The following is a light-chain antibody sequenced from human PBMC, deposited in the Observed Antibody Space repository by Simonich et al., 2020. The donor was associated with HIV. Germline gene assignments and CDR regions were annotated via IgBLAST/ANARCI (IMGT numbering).Light chain of an antibody. CDR3: QQYYSTLWT. V-gene: IGKV4-1*01. CDR1: QSVLYSSNNKNY. Sequence: DIVMTQSPDSLAVSLGGRVTITCKSSQSVLYSSNNKNYLAWYQQKPGQPPKLLIYWASTRESGVPDRFSGSGSGTDFTLTISSLQAEDVAVYYCQQYYSTLWTFGQGTKVEIK. J-gene: IGKJ1*01. CDR2: WAS.